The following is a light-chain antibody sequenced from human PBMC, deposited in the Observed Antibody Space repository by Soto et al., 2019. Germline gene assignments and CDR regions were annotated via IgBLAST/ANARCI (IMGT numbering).Light chain of an antibody. J-gene: IGLJ2*01. CDR3: QSYDSSLSSWV. Sequence: QSVLTQPPSVSGAPGQRVTISFTGSSSNIGAGYDVHWYQQFPGTAPKLLIYGNTNRPSGVPDRFSGSKSGTSASLAITGLQAYDEVDYYCQSYDSSLSSWVFGGGTKVTVL. V-gene: IGLV1-40*01. CDR1: SSNIGAGYD. CDR2: GNT.